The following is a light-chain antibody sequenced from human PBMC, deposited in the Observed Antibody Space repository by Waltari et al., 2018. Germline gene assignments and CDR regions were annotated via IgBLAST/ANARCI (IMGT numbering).Light chain of an antibody. CDR2: EVS. CDR1: ASYVGSYDF. CDR3: SSYTTSSAPGV. V-gene: IGLV2-14*01. Sequence: QSALTQPASVSGPPGQSITISCPGTASYVGSYDFVSWYQQHPGKAPHLIIYEVSNRPSGISNRFSASKSGNTASLTISGLQAEDEADYYCSSYTTSSAPGVFGTGTRVTVL. J-gene: IGLJ1*01.